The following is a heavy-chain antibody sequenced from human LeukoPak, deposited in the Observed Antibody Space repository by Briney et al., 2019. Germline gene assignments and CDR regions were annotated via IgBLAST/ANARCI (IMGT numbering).Heavy chain of an antibody. CDR2: IRYDGSNK. CDR3: ATDGDSGSYFDY. D-gene: IGHD1-26*01. V-gene: IGHV3-30*02. CDR1: GFTFSSYG. J-gene: IGHJ4*02. Sequence: GGSLRLSCAASGFTFSSYGMHWVRQAPGKGLEWVAFIRYDGSNKYYADSVKGRFTISRDNSKNTLYLQMNSLRAEDTAVYYCATDGDSGSYFDYWGQGTLVTVSS.